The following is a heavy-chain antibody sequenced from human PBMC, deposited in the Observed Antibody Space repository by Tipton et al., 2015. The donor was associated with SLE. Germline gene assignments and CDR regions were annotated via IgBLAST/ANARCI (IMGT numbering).Heavy chain of an antibody. D-gene: IGHD3-3*01. Sequence: TLSLTCTVSGGSISSGSYYWSWIRQPAGKGLEWIGRIYTSGSTNYNPSLKSRVTISVDTSKNQFSLKLSSVTAADTAVYYCARGPPGVLEWLPPYYYYYMDVWGKGTTVTVSS. CDR2: IYTSGST. CDR3: ARGPPGVLEWLPPYYYYYMDV. CDR1: GGSISSGSYY. V-gene: IGHV4-61*02. J-gene: IGHJ6*03.